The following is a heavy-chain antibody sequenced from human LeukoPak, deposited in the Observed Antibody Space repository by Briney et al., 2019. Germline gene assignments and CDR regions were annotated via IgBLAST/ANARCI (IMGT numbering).Heavy chain of an antibody. J-gene: IGHJ4*02. Sequence: GESLKISCKGSGYSFTSHWIGWVRQMPGKGLEWMGIIYPGDSDTRYSPSFQGQVTISADKSISTAYLQWSSLKASDTAMYYCARVNVVVTAIPYYFDYWGQGTLVTVSS. D-gene: IGHD2-21*02. V-gene: IGHV5-51*01. CDR3: ARVNVVVTAIPYYFDY. CDR2: IYPGDSDT. CDR1: GYSFTSHW.